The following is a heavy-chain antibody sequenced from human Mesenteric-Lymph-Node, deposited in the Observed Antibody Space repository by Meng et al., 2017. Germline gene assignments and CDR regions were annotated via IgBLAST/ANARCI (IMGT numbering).Heavy chain of an antibody. CDR1: GGSISSSSYY. J-gene: IGHJ4*02. CDR2: VVYSGTT. Sequence: PLQGSGPGLVKPSGTLSLTCTVSGGSISSSSYYWAWIRQPPGEGLEWIGSVVYSGTTYYTSSLKSRVSISVDTSKNQFSLKLSSVTAADTAVYYCARHHHSPTFDYWGQGTLVTVSS. V-gene: IGHV4-39*01. CDR3: ARHHHSPTFDY. D-gene: IGHD1-14*01.